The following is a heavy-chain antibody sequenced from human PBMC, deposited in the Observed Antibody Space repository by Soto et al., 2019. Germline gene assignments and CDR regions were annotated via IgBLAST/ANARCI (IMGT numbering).Heavy chain of an antibody. D-gene: IGHD2-15*01. J-gene: IGHJ6*03. V-gene: IGHV3-23*01. CDR3: AKGGYCSGGSCRGYYYYYMDV. CDR1: GFTFSSYA. CDR2: ISGCGGST. Sequence: EVQLLESGGGLVQPGGSLRLSCAASGFTFSSYAMSWVRQAPGRGLEWVSAISGCGGSTYYADSVKGRFTISRDNSKNTLYLQMNSLRAEDTAVYYCAKGGYCSGGSCRGYYYYYMDVWGKGTTVTVSS.